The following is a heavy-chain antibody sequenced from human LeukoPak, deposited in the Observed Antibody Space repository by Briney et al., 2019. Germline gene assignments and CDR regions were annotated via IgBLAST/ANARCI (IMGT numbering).Heavy chain of an antibody. Sequence: SETLSLTCAVYGGSFSGYYWSWIRQPPGKGLEWIGEINHSGSTYYNPSLKSRVTISVDTSKNQFSLRLTSVTAADTAVYYCAGQYYDILTGSPKTLDYWGQGTLVTVSS. CDR2: INHSGST. J-gene: IGHJ4*02. CDR3: AGQYYDILTGSPKTLDY. D-gene: IGHD3-9*01. V-gene: IGHV4-34*01. CDR1: GGSFSGYY.